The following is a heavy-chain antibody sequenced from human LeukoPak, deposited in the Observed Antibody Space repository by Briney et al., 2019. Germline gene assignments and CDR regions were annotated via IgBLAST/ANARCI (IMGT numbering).Heavy chain of an antibody. CDR3: ARDGCSSTSCYASGNWFDP. D-gene: IGHD2-2*01. CDR1: GYTFTSYY. Sequence: GASVKVSCKASGYTFTSYYMHWVRQAPGQGLEWMGIINPSGGSTSYAQKFQGRVTMIRDTSTSTVYMELSSLRSEDTAVYYCARDGCSSTSCYASGNWFDPWGQGTLVTVSS. J-gene: IGHJ5*02. V-gene: IGHV1-46*01. CDR2: INPSGGST.